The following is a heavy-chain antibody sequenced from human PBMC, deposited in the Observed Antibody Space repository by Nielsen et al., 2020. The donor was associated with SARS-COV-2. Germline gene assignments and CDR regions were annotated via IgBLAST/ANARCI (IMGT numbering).Heavy chain of an antibody. CDR2: INSDGSKA. CDR1: GFTFSTYG. D-gene: IGHD3-16*01. Sequence: GGSLRLSCAASGFTFSTYGMNWVRQIPGKGLAWVAHINSDGSKANYAESRKGRFTISRDNADNTLYLHMNSLRADDTAVYYCVRVRDDGYYYDTGPFDHWGQGTLVTVSS. CDR3: VRVRDDGYYYDTGPFDH. J-gene: IGHJ4*02. V-gene: IGHV3-74*01.